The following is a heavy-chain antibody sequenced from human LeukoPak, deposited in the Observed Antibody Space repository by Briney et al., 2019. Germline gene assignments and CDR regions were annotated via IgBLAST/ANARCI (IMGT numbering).Heavy chain of an antibody. Sequence: PSETLSLTCTVSGGSISSSRDYWGWIRQPPGKGLEWIGSIYYSGSTYYNPSLKSRVTISEDTSKNQFSLKLSSVTAADTAVYYCARHVEIAVAGPIDYWGQGTLVTVSS. D-gene: IGHD6-19*01. CDR2: IYYSGST. V-gene: IGHV4-39*01. CDR1: GGSISSSRDY. J-gene: IGHJ4*02. CDR3: ARHVEIAVAGPIDY.